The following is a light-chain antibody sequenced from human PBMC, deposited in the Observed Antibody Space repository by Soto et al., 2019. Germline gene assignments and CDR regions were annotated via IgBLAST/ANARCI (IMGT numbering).Light chain of an antibody. CDR2: DIS. CDR1: HTFSSIY. V-gene: IGKV3-11*01. CDR3: QHRSNWPPEVT. J-gene: IGKJ5*01. Sequence: EIFMTQSPGTLSLSPGERATLSCRASHTFSSIYLAWYQQKPGQAPRLIIYDISDRATGIPARFSGSGSGTDFTLTISSLEPEDFAIYYCQHRSNWPPEVTFGQGTRLEIK.